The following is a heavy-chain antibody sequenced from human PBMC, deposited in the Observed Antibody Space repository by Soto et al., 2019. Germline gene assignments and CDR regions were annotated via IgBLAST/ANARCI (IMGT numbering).Heavy chain of an antibody. CDR3: ARDRQAVAGNYFYYGLDA. J-gene: IGHJ6*02. D-gene: IGHD6-19*01. Sequence: SETLSLTCTVSGGSISSYYWSWIRQPPGKGLEWIGYISYTGSTNYNPSLKSRVTISIDTSKNQFSLRLSSVTAADTAVYYCARDRQAVAGNYFYYGLDAWGQGTTVTVSS. CDR1: GGSISSYY. CDR2: ISYTGST. V-gene: IGHV4-59*12.